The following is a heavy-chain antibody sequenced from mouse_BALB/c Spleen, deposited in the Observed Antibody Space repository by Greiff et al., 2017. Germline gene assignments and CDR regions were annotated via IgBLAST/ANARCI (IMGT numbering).Heavy chain of an antibody. Sequence: QVQLKESGPGLVAPSQSLSITCTVSGFSLTSYGVHWVRQPPGKGLEWLGVIWAGGSTNYNSALMSRLSISKDNSKSQVFLKMNSLQTDDTAMYYCAGIYYHYDGGYAMDYWGQGTSVTVSS. V-gene: IGHV2-9*02. CDR2: IWAGGST. J-gene: IGHJ4*01. CDR3: AGIYYHYDGGYAMDY. CDR1: GFSLTSYG. D-gene: IGHD2-4*01.